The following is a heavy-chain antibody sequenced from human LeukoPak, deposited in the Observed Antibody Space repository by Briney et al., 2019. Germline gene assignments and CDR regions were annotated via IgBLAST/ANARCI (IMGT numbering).Heavy chain of an antibody. CDR2: IYNNENT. CDR3: ARFHSGPSGWYVLWYFDL. Sequence: SETLSLTCTVSGGSVSSYYWSWLRQPPGKGLEGIGYIYNNENTKYNSSLTSRVTMSVDTSKNQFFLKLSSVTAADTAVYYCARFHSGPSGWYVLWYFDLWGRGTLVTVSS. D-gene: IGHD6-19*01. V-gene: IGHV4-4*09. CDR1: GGSVSSYY. J-gene: IGHJ2*01.